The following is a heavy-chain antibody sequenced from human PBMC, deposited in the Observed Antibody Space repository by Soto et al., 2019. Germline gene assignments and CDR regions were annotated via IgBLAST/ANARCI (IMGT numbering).Heavy chain of an antibody. CDR1: GGTFSSYA. CDR2: IIPIFGTA. Sequence: ASVKVSCKASGGTFSSYAISWVRQAPGQGLEWMGGIIPIFGTANYAQKFQGRVTITADESTSTAYMELSSLRSEDTAVYYCAKGTVVVPAAIAGWFDPWRQRTLVTVSS. CDR3: AKGTVVVPAAIAGWFDP. V-gene: IGHV1-69*13. J-gene: IGHJ5*02. D-gene: IGHD2-2*02.